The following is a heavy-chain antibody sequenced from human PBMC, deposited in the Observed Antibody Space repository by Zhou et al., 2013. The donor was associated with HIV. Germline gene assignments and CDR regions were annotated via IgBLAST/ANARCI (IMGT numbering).Heavy chain of an antibody. CDR3: ATGYNNEWHFES. Sequence: EVQLVESGGGLVQPGGSLRLSCAASGFTFSNYEMNWVRQAPGKGLEWVSIIRLVGTMIYYADSVKGRFTISRDNAKSSLYLQMDSLRAEDTAVYYCATGYNNEWHFESWGQGTLVTVSS. CDR1: GFTFSNYE. J-gene: IGHJ4*02. D-gene: IGHD3-9*01. CDR2: IRLVGTMI. V-gene: IGHV3-48*03.